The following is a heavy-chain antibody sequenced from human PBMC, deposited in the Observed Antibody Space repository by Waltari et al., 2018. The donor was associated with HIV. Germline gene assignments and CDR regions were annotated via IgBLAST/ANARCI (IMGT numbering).Heavy chain of an antibody. CDR1: GFTFNTYA. V-gene: IGHV3-30*01. CDR2: ISYDGGHK. D-gene: IGHD6-13*01. Sequence: QVRLVESGGGVVQPGRSLRLSCAALGFTFNTYAMHWVRQAPGKGLEWVAVISYDGGHKYYADSVQGRFAISRDNSENTVYLHANSLRADDTALYYCSRDSYGAALDYWGQGTLVTVSS. J-gene: IGHJ4*02. CDR3: SRDSYGAALDY.